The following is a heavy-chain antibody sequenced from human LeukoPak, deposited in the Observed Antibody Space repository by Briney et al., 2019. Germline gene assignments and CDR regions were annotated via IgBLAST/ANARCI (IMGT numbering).Heavy chain of an antibody. J-gene: IGHJ4*01. Sequence: GGSLRLSCAVSGITLSNYGMSWVRQAPGKGLECVAGISGSGGRTNHAHSVEGRLTISRDNPQSTLFLQMNNLRAEDTAVYFCARRGAVIRVILVGFHKEAYYFDSWGQGALVTVSS. D-gene: IGHD3-22*01. CDR1: GITLSNYG. CDR3: ARRGAVIRVILVGFHKEAYYFDS. CDR2: ISGSGGRT. V-gene: IGHV3-23*01.